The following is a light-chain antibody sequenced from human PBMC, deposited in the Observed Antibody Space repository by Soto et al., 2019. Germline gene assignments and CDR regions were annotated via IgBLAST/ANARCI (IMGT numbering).Light chain of an antibody. V-gene: IGKV3-15*01. CDR2: GAS. CDR3: QHYSNWQTWT. CDR1: QTVSSN. J-gene: IGKJ1*01. Sequence: EIVMTQSPATLSVSPGERATLSCRASQTVSSNLAWYQQRPGQAPRLLIYGASTRATDIPARFSGSGSETEFTLTISSLKSEDFAVYYCQHYSNWQTWTFGQGTKVDIK.